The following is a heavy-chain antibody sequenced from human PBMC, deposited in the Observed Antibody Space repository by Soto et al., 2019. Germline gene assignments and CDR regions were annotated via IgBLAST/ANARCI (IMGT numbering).Heavy chain of an antibody. V-gene: IGHV3-30-3*01. CDR3: ARKKQGNWFDH. CDR2: ISYDGSDK. J-gene: IGHJ5*02. CDR1: GFTFSSYA. Sequence: GGSLRLSCAASGFTFSSYAMHWVRQAPGKGLEWVAVISYDGSDKYYADSVKGRFTISRDNSKNTLYLQMNSLRVEDTAVYYCARKKQGNWFDHWGQGTLVTVSS. D-gene: IGHD6-13*01.